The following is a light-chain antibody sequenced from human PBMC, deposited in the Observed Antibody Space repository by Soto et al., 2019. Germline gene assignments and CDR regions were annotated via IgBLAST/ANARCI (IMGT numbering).Light chain of an antibody. CDR1: QSVLYSANNKNS. CDR2: WAS. J-gene: IGKJ2*01. Sequence: DIVMTQSPDSLAVALGERATINCKSSQSVLYSANNKNSLVWYRQKPGQPPELLIYWASTRESGVPDRFSGSGSGTDFTLTISSLQAEDVAVYYCQQHYATPPTFGQGTKLEIK. CDR3: QQHYATPPT. V-gene: IGKV4-1*01.